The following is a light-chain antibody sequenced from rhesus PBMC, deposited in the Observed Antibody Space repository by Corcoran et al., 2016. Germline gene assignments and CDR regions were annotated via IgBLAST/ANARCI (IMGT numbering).Light chain of an antibody. CDR1: SSDIGGFHY. CDR3: CSYRRGSTFI. J-gene: IGLJ1*01. V-gene: IGLV2-38*01. Sequence: QSALTQPPSVSKSLGQSVTLSCTGSSSDIGGFHYVSWYQQHPGKAPKLLIFEVTNRPSGVSDRFSGSKSGNSASLAISGLQAEDEADYFCCSYRRGSTFIFGGGTRLTVL. CDR2: EVT.